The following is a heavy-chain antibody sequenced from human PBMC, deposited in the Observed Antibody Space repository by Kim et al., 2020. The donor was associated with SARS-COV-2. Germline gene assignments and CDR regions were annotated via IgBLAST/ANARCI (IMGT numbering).Heavy chain of an antibody. CDR3: AREEGGGDYRLLDY. Sequence: NPSLKSRVTMSVDTSKNQFSLKLSSVTAADTAVYYCAREEGGGDYRLLDYWGQGTLVTVSS. D-gene: IGHD4-17*01. J-gene: IGHJ4*02. V-gene: IGHV4-4*07.